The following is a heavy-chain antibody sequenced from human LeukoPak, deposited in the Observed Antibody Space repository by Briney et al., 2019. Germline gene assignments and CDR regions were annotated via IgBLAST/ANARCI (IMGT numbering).Heavy chain of an antibody. J-gene: IGHJ4*02. CDR2: ISAYNGNT. Sequence: GASVKVSCKASGYTFTSYGISWVRQAPGQGLEWMGWISAYNGNTNYAQKLQGRVTTTTDTSTSTAYMELRSLRSDDTAVYYCARDGVRGYDFEAPDYWGQGTLVTVSS. CDR1: GYTFTSYG. V-gene: IGHV1-18*01. D-gene: IGHD3-3*01. CDR3: ARDGVRGYDFEAPDY.